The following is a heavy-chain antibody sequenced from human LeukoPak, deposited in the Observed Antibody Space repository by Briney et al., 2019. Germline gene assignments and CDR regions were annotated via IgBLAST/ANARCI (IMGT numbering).Heavy chain of an antibody. Sequence: PEPLSLTCAVSGGSISSHYWSWIRPPPGKGLGWIGNIDYSGSTNYNPSLKSRVTISVDTSKNQFSLKLSSVTAADTAVYYCARDGSSSWYGDWFDPWGQGTLVTVSS. D-gene: IGHD6-13*01. CDR3: ARDGSSSWYGDWFDP. CDR2: IDYSGST. J-gene: IGHJ5*02. CDR1: GGSISSHY. V-gene: IGHV4-59*11.